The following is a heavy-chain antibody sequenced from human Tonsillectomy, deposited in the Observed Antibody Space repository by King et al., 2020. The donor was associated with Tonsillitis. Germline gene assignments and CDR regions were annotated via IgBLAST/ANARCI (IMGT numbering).Heavy chain of an antibody. Sequence: VQLQESGPGLVKPSETLSLTCTVSGGSISNYYWTWIRQPPGKGLEWIGYIYYIGSANYNPPLKSRFTISVAPAKNQFSLKLMSVTAADTAVYYCARIMGDSAYESEYNWFDPWGQGTLVTVSS. J-gene: IGHJ5*02. CDR1: GGSISNYY. CDR2: IYYIGSA. D-gene: IGHD5-12*01. V-gene: IGHV4-59*01. CDR3: ARIMGDSAYESEYNWFDP.